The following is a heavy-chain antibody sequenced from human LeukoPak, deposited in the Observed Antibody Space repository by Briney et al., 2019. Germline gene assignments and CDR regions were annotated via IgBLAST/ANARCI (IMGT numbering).Heavy chain of an antibody. CDR3: ARLDSSGSYAMDV. CDR2: IYYSGNT. V-gene: IGHV4-39*01. CDR1: GGSIISSSYY. J-gene: IGHJ6*02. D-gene: IGHD3-22*01. Sequence: PSETLSLTSTVSGGSIISSSYYWVWIRQPPGKGLEWIGSIYYSGNTYYNPSLKSRVTIAVDRSNNQFSLGLSSVTAADTAVYYCARLDSSGSYAMDVWGQGTTVTVSS.